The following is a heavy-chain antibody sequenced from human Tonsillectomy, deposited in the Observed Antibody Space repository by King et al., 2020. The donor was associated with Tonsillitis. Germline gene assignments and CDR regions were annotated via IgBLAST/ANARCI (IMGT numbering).Heavy chain of an antibody. CDR3: ARNRDYGDYVDF. Sequence: VQLQESGPGLVRPSQTLSLICSVSGDSLTSGGYFWSWIRQHPDKGLEWIGSIYHSGPTYHTPSLRSRLFMLVDTSKNQFSLRLTSVTAADTAVYYCARNRDYGDYVDFWGQGTLVAVSS. J-gene: IGHJ4*02. V-gene: IGHV4-31*03. CDR2: IYHSGPT. CDR1: GDSLTSGGYF. D-gene: IGHD4-17*01.